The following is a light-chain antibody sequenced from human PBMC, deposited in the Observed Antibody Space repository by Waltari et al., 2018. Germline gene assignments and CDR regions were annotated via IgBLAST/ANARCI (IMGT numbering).Light chain of an antibody. V-gene: IGLV2-14*01. CDR2: DAS. J-gene: IGLJ2*01. CDR1: SSAVGGYNY. CDR3: SSYTSSRTLI. Sequence: QSALTQPASVSGSPGQSITISCTGTSSAVGGYNYVSWYQQHPGKAPNLMIYDASNRPSGVSNRFSGSKSGNTASLTISGLQAEDEADYYCSSYTSSRTLIFGGGTKLTVL.